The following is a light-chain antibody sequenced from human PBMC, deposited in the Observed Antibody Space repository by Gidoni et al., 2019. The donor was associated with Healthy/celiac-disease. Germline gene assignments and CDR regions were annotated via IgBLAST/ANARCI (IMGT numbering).Light chain of an antibody. J-gene: IGKJ2*04. CDR2: GAS. CDR3: QQYGSSPLCS. CDR1: QSVSSSY. V-gene: IGKV3-20*01. Sequence: EIVLTQSPGTLSLSPGERATLSCSASQSVSSSYLAWYQQKPGQAPRLLIYGASSRATGIPDRFSGSGSGTDFTLTISRLEPEDFAVYYCQQYGSSPLCSFXQXTKLEIK.